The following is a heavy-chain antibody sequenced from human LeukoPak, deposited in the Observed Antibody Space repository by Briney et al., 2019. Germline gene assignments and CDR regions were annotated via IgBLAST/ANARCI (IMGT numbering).Heavy chain of an antibody. CDR3: AKDHATMLLDYFDS. CDR2: ISSSSSYI. V-gene: IGHV3-21*04. Sequence: PGGSLRLSCAASGFTFSSYSMNWVRQAPGKGLEWVSSISSSSSYIYYADSVKGRFTISRDNSKNTLNLQMNSLRAEDTAVYYCAKDHATMLLDYFDSWGQGTLVTVSS. D-gene: IGHD3-10*01. J-gene: IGHJ4*02. CDR1: GFTFSSYS.